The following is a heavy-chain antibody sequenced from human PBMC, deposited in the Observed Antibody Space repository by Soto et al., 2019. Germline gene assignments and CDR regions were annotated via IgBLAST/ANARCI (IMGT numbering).Heavy chain of an antibody. CDR2: LKPHSGKA. V-gene: IGHV1-8*01. D-gene: IGHD6-6*01. Sequence: QVQLVQSGAEVKKPGASVKVPCKASGYTFTIHDIHWVRQAPGQGLEWMAGLKPHSGKAAYAQRFQGRLTMTGNASTSTAYMELSGLRSEDTAMYYCARVSSIAARRSYDSWGQGTLVTVSS. CDR3: ARVSSIAARRSYDS. J-gene: IGHJ4*02. CDR1: GYTFTIHD.